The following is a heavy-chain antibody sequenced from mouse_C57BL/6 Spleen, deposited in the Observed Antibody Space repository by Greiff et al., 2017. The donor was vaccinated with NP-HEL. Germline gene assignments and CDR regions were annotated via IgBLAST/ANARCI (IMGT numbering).Heavy chain of an antibody. J-gene: IGHJ2*01. Sequence: QVQLKESGPELVKPGASVKLSCKASGYTFTSYDINWVKQRPGQGLEWIGWIYPRDGSSKYNEKFKGKATLTVDTSSSTAYMELHSLTSEDSAVYFCARWGYCGSSDYFDYWGQGTTLTVSS. V-gene: IGHV1-85*01. D-gene: IGHD1-1*01. CDR1: GYTFTSYD. CDR2: IYPRDGSS. CDR3: ARWGYCGSSDYFDY.